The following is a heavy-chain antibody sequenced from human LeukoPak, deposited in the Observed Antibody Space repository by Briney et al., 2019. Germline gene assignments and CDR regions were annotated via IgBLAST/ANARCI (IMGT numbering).Heavy chain of an antibody. Sequence: PGGSLRLSCAASGVTLSDYGIHWVRQAPGKGLEWVAFIRFDGSSKYYTDSVKGRFTISRDNSKNTLYLQMNSLRAEDTAVYYCAKEGTASKPSDLDYWGQGTLVTVSS. CDR1: GVTLSDYG. CDR2: IRFDGSSK. CDR3: AKEGTASKPSDLDY. V-gene: IGHV3-30*02. J-gene: IGHJ4*02. D-gene: IGHD1/OR15-1a*01.